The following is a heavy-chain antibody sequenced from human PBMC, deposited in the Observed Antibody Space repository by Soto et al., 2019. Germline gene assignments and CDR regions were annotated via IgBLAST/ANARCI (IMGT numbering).Heavy chain of an antibody. CDR3: ASSTYYDSSGYYYYYYYGMDV. CDR1: GFTFSSYA. J-gene: IGHJ6*02. CDR2: ISGSGGST. D-gene: IGHD3-22*01. Sequence: GGSLRLSCAASGFTFSSYAMSWVRQAPGKGLEWVSAISGSGGSTYYADSVKGRFTISRDNSKNTLYLQMNSLRAEDTAVYYCASSTYYDSSGYYYYYYYGMDVWGQGTTVTVSS. V-gene: IGHV3-23*01.